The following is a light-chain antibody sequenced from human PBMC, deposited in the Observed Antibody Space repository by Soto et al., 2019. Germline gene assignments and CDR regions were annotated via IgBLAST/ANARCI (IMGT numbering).Light chain of an antibody. CDR3: QQSYSTPRT. J-gene: IGKJ1*01. V-gene: IGKV1-39*01. CDR2: AAS. CDR1: QSINSY. Sequence: DIQMTQSPSSLSASLGDRVTITCRASQSINSYLNWYQQKPGKAPKLLIYAASSLQSGVPSRFSGSGSGTDFTLTISSLQPEDFATYYCQQSYSTPRTFGQGTKVDIK.